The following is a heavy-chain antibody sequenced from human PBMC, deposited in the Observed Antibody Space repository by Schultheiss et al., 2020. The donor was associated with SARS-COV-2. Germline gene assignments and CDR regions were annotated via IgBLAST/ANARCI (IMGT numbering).Heavy chain of an antibody. CDR1: GDSISSTT. J-gene: IGHJ6*03. CDR2: ISYDGSNK. D-gene: IGHD2-2*01. Sequence: LSLTCTVSGDSISSTTFYWGWIRQPPGKGLEWVAVISYDGSNKYYADSVKGRFTISRDNSKNTLYLQMNSLRAEDTAVYYCARDQGYCSSTSCQSRYYMDVWGKGTTVTVSS. CDR3: ARDQGYCSSTSCQSRYYMDV. V-gene: IGHV3-30*04.